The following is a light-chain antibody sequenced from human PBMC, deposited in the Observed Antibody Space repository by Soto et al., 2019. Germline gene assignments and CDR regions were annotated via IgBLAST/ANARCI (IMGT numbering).Light chain of an antibody. Sequence: ASPGQSITISCTGTSSDVGSSNLVSWYQHHPGKAPKLIIYEGSRRPSGVSGRFSGSKSGNTASLTISGLQADDEADYYCCLFARGITFYAFGTGTKVTVL. V-gene: IGLV2-23*01. CDR2: EGS. CDR3: CLFARGITFYA. J-gene: IGLJ1*01. CDR1: SSDVGSSNL.